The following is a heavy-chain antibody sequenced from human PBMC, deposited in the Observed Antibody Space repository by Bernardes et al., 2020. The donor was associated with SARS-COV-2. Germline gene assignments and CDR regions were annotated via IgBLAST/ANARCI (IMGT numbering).Heavy chain of an antibody. CDR1: GFIFSCCT. J-gene: IGHJ4*02. Sequence: GGSLRLSCAASGFIFSCCTMNWVRQAPGKGLEWVSGISGSGGTTYYADSVKGRFTVSRDNSKNTVYLQMNSLRVEDTAVYYCAKSQGGYTNDYWGQGTLVTVSS. V-gene: IGHV3-23*01. CDR2: ISGSGGTT. D-gene: IGHD5-18*01. CDR3: AKSQGGYTNDY.